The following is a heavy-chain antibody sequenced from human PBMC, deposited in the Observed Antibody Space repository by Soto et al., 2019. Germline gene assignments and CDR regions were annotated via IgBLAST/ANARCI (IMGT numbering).Heavy chain of an antibody. Sequence: QVQLVESGGGVVQPGRSLRLSCAASGFTFSSYAMHWVRQAPGKGLEWVAVISYDGSNKYYADSVKGRFTISRDNSKNSQYLQMNSLRAEDTAVYYWARDESGYEVYWGQGTLVTVSS. V-gene: IGHV3-30-3*01. J-gene: IGHJ4*02. CDR1: GFTFSSYA. CDR3: ARDESGYEVY. CDR2: ISYDGSNK. D-gene: IGHD5-12*01.